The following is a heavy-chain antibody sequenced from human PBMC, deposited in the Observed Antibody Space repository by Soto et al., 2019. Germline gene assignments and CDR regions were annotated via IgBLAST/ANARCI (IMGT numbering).Heavy chain of an antibody. CDR3: ARDEKSSSYYYYGMDV. CDR2: IYSGGST. Sequence: GGSLRLSCAASGFTVSSNYMSWLRQAPGKGLEWVSVIYSGGSTYYADSVKGRFTISRDNSKNTLYLQMNSLRAEDTAVYYCARDEKSSSYYYYGMDVWGQGXTVTVSS. CDR1: GFTVSSNY. J-gene: IGHJ6*02. V-gene: IGHV3-53*01. D-gene: IGHD6-6*01.